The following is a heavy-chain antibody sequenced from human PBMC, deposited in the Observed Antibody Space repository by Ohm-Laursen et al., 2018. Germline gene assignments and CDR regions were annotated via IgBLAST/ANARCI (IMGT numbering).Heavy chain of an antibody. CDR1: GDSVSSNSAA. D-gene: IGHD6-19*01. CDR2: TYYRSKWYN. V-gene: IGHV6-1*01. J-gene: IGHJ3*02. Sequence: TTQTLTLTCAISGDSVSSNSAAWNWIRQSPSRGLEWLGRTYYRSKWYNDYAISVKSRITINPDTSKNQFSLQLNSVTPEDTAVYYCARAVAAPGRSFDIWGQGTVVTVSS. CDR3: ARAVAAPGRSFDI.